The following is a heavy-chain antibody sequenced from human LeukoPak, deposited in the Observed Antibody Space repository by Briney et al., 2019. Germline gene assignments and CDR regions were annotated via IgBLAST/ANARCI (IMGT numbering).Heavy chain of an antibody. V-gene: IGHV1-18*01. J-gene: IGHJ6*02. CDR1: GYTFTSYV. D-gene: IGHD1-26*01. Sequence: GAPVKVSGKASGYTFTSYVIIWVRQAPGQGLEWMGWISAYNGNTNHAQKLQGRVTMTTDKSTSTAYMELRSLRSDATAVYYCARDSYSGSYYDINYYGMDVWGQGTTVTVSS. CDR2: ISAYNGNT. CDR3: ARDSYSGSYYDINYYGMDV.